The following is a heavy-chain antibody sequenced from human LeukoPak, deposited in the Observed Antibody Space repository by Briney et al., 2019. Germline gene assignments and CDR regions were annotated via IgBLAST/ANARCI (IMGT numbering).Heavy chain of an antibody. V-gene: IGHV3-30-3*01. Sequence: PGGSLRLSCAASGFTFSSYAMHWVRQAPGKGLEWVAVISYDGSNKYYADSVKGRFTISRDNSKNSLYLQMNSLRAEDTALYYCAKDRSSSWYEYYFDYWGQGTLVTVSS. D-gene: IGHD6-13*01. J-gene: IGHJ4*02. CDR1: GFTFSSYA. CDR2: ISYDGSNK. CDR3: AKDRSSSWYEYYFDY.